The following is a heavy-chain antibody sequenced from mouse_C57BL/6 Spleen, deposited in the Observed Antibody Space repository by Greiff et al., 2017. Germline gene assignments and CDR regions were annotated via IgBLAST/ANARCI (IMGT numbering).Heavy chain of an antibody. D-gene: IGHD1-1*01. CDR3: ARGDLVTTVVATKAMDY. J-gene: IGHJ4*01. Sequence: EVQLQQSGPELVKPGASVKISCKASGYSFTDYNMNWVKQSNGKSLEWIGVINPNYGTTSYNQKFKGKATLTVDQSSSTAYMQLNSLTSEDSAVYYCARGDLVTTVVATKAMDYWGQGTSVTVSS. CDR2: INPNYGTT. CDR1: GYSFTDYN. V-gene: IGHV1-39*01.